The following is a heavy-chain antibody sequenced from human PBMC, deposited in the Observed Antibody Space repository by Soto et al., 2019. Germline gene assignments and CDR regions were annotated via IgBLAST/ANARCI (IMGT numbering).Heavy chain of an antibody. Sequence: QVQLQESGPGLVKPSETLSLTCTVSGGSISSYYWSWIRQPPGKGLEWIGYIYYSGSTNYNPSLKSRVTISVDTSKNQFSLKLSSVTAADTAVYYCARANFDWLISNWFDPWGQGTLVTVSS. CDR1: GGSISSYY. CDR3: ARANFDWLISNWFDP. J-gene: IGHJ5*02. V-gene: IGHV4-59*01. CDR2: IYYSGST. D-gene: IGHD3-9*01.